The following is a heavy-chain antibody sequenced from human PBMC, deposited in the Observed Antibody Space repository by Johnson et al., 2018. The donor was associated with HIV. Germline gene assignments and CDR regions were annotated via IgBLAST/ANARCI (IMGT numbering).Heavy chain of an antibody. Sequence: QVQLVESGGGVVQPGGSLRLSCAASGFTFSSYGMHWVRQAPGKGLEWVAFIRYDGSNKYYADSVKGRFTISRDNSKNTLYLQMNSLRAEDTAVYYCAKDRVLTGGFDIWGQGTMVTVSS. CDR3: AKDRVLTGGFDI. CDR2: IRYDGSNK. CDR1: GFTFSSYG. J-gene: IGHJ3*02. D-gene: IGHD2-15*01. V-gene: IGHV3-30*02.